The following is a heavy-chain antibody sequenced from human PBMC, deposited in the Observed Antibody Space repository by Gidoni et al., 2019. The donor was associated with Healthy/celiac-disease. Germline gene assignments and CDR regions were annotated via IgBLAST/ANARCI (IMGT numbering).Heavy chain of an antibody. D-gene: IGHD2-2*02. J-gene: IGHJ4*02. V-gene: IGHV3-30*18. CDR3: AKDSSPYCSSTSCYKPGIDY. Sequence: YGMHWVRQAPGKGLEWVAVISYDGSNKYYADSVKGRFTNSRDNSKNTLYLQMNSLRAEDTAVYYCAKDSSPYCSSTSCYKPGIDYWGQGTLVTVSS. CDR2: ISYDGSNK. CDR1: YG.